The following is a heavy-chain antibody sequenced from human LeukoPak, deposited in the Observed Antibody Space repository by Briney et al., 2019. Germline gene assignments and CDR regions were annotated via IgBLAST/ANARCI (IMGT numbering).Heavy chain of an antibody. CDR2: IYYSGST. J-gene: IGHJ5*02. CDR1: GGSISSGSYY. Sequence: PSETLSLTCTVSGGSISSGSYYWGWLRQPPGKGLEWIGSIYYSGSTYYNPSLKSRVTISVDTSKNELSLRLSSVIAADTAVYYCARGQHYGSGSYSYWFDPWGQGTLVTVSS. D-gene: IGHD3-10*01. CDR3: ARGQHYGSGSYSYWFDP. V-gene: IGHV4-39*07.